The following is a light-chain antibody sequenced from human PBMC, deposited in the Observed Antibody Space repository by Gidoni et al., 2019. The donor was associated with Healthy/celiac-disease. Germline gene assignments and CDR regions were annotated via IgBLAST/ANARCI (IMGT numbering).Light chain of an antibody. CDR2: DNN. CDR1: SSNIGNNY. Sequence: QAVWMKPTPLSAAPGPRVTISCSGSSSNIGNNYVSWYQQLPGTAPKLLIYDNNKRPSGIPDRFSGSKSGTSATLGITGLQTGDEADYYCGTWESSLSAGVFGGGTKLTVL. V-gene: IGLV1-51*01. J-gene: IGLJ2*01. CDR3: GTWESSLSAGV.